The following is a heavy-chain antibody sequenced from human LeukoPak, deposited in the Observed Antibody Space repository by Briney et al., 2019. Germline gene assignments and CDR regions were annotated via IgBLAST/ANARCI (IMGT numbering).Heavy chain of an antibody. D-gene: IGHD6-13*01. Sequence: ASVKVSCKASGYTFTGYYIHWVRQAPGQGLEWMGWINPNSGGTNYAQKFQGRVTMTRDTSISTAYMELSRLRSDDTAVYYCARDLDSSSWYDYWGQGTLVTVSS. CDR2: INPNSGGT. J-gene: IGHJ4*02. CDR1: GYTFTGYY. CDR3: ARDLDSSSWYDY. V-gene: IGHV1-2*02.